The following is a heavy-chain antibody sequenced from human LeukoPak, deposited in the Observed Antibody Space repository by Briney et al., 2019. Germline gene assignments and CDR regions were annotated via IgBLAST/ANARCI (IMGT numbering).Heavy chain of an antibody. Sequence: SETLSLTCTVSGYSISSGYYWGWIRQPPGKGLEWIGSIYHSGSTYYNPSLKSRVTISVDTSKNQFSLKLTSVTAADTAVYYCARAQWLVRGWFDPWGQGTLVTVSS. J-gene: IGHJ5*02. CDR3: ARAQWLVRGWFDP. CDR2: IYHSGST. V-gene: IGHV4-38-2*02. D-gene: IGHD6-19*01. CDR1: GYSISSGYY.